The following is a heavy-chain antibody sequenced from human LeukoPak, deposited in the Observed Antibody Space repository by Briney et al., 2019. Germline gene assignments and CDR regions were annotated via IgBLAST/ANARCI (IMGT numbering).Heavy chain of an antibody. CDR3: AKVVGATPDY. D-gene: IGHD1-26*01. J-gene: IGHJ4*02. CDR2: ISSSSSYI. CDR1: GFTFSSYS. V-gene: IGHV3-21*04. Sequence: GGSLRLSCAASGFTFSSYSMNWVRQAPGKGLEWVSSISSSSSYIYYADSVKGRFTISRDNAKNPLYLQMNSLRAEDTAVYYCAKVVGATPDYWGQGTLVTVSS.